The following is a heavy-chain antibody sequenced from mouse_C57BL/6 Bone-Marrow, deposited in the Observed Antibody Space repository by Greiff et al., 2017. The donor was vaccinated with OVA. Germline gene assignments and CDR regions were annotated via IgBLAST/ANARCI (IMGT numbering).Heavy chain of an antibody. V-gene: IGHV5-9*01. Sequence: EVKLQESGGGLVKPGGSLKLSCAASGFTFSSYTMSWVRQTPEKRLEWVATISGGGGNTYYPDSVKGRFTISRDNAKNTLYLQMSSLRSEDTALYYCARREEFDYWGQGTTRTVSS. CDR3: ARREEFDY. J-gene: IGHJ2*01. CDR1: GFTFSSYT. CDR2: ISGGGGNT.